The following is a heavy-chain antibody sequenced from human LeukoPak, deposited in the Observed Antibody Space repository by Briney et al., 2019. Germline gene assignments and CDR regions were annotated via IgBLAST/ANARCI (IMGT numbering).Heavy chain of an antibody. CDR3: ARIPTNAVPAAHNGFDI. D-gene: IGHD2-2*01. J-gene: IGHJ3*02. Sequence: SETLSLTCTVSGGSITSYYWSWIRQPAGKGLEWSERINTSGITNYNPSLKSRVIMSLETSKNQFSLKLSSVTAADTAVYYCARIPTNAVPAAHNGFDIWGQGTMLTVSS. CDR1: GGSITSYY. V-gene: IGHV4-4*07. CDR2: INTSGIT.